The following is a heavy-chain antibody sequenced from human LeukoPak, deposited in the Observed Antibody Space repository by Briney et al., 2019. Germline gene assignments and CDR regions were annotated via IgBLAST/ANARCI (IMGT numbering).Heavy chain of an antibody. CDR1: GLTFTNYG. V-gene: IGHV3-30*02. Sequence: GGSLRLPCAVSGLTFTNYGMLWVRQAPGKGLEWVAFIRYDGSHNYYADSVKGRFTISRDISKNTLFLQMNSLRPEDTAVYYCAKDKGGARIYFDPWGQGTLVTVSS. CDR2: IRYDGSHN. CDR3: AKDKGGARIYFDP. J-gene: IGHJ4*02. D-gene: IGHD1-26*01.